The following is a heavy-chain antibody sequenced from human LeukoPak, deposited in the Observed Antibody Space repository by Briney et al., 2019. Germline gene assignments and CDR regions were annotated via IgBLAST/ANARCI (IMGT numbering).Heavy chain of an antibody. J-gene: IGHJ5*02. CDR1: GDSFSSNSAA. CDR3: ARGGGYDDNWFDP. CDR2: TYYRSKWYN. Sequence: SQTLSLTCAISGDSFSSNSAAWNWLRQSPSRGLEWLGRTYYRSKWYNDYAVSVKSRITINPDTSKNQFSLQLNSVTPEDTAVYYCARGGGYDDNWFDPWGQGTLVTVSS. V-gene: IGHV6-1*01. D-gene: IGHD5-12*01.